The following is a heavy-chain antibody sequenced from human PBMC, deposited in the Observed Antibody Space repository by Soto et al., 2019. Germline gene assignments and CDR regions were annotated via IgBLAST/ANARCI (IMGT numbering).Heavy chain of an antibody. CDR1: GGTFSSYA. Sequence: QVQLVQSGAEVKKPGSSVKVSCKASGGTFSSYAISWVRQAPGQGLEWMGGIIPIFSTANYAQKFQGRVTITADESTSTAYMELSSLRSEDTAVYYCARDPSYSNYGAYYYGMDVWGQGTTVTVSS. J-gene: IGHJ6*02. CDR3: ARDPSYSNYGAYYYGMDV. D-gene: IGHD4-4*01. CDR2: IIPIFSTA. V-gene: IGHV1-69*01.